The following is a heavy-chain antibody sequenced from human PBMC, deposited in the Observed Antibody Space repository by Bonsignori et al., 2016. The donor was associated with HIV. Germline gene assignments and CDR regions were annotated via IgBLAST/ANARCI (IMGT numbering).Heavy chain of an antibody. CDR3: ARDQSYSLNF. D-gene: IGHD5-18*01. V-gene: IGHV3-74*01. CDR2: INSDGSTT. J-gene: IGHJ4*02. CDR1: GFTFSNTW. Sequence: EVQLVESGGGLVQPGGSLRLSCAASGFTFSNTWMHWVRQVPGKGLVWVSYINSDGSTTTYADSVKGRFTISRDNAKNTVYLQMNSLRAEDTAVYYCARDQSYSLNFWGRGTWSPSPQ.